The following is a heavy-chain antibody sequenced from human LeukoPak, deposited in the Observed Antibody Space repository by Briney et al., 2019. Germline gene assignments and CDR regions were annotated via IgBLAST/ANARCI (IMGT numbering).Heavy chain of an antibody. Sequence: GGSLRLSCAASGFTFSSYSMNWVRQAPGKGLEWVSSISSSSNYIYYADSVKGRFTISRDNAKNSLYLEMNSLRAEDTAVYYCARERGYSYGYSDYWGQGTLVTVSS. CDR2: ISSSSNYI. CDR3: ARERGYSYGYSDY. D-gene: IGHD5-18*01. V-gene: IGHV3-21*01. CDR1: GFTFSSYS. J-gene: IGHJ4*02.